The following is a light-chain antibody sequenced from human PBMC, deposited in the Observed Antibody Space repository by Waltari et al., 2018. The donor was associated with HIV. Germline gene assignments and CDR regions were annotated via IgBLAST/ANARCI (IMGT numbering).Light chain of an antibody. CDR2: GAS. V-gene: IGKV3-20*01. Sequence: LSPSPGTLSLFSGYGATLSCRASQSLPSNYLAWYLHKPGHAPRLLIYGASFRATGIPDRFSGSGSGTDFTLTISRLEPEDFATYFCQQYGSSATIGPGTKVDI. J-gene: IGKJ3*01. CDR1: QSLPSNY. CDR3: QQYGSSAT.